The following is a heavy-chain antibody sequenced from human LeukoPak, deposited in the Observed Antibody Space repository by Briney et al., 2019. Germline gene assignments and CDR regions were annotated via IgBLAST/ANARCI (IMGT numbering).Heavy chain of an antibody. Sequence: GGSLRLSCAASGFTFSSYWMHWVRQAPGKGLEWVSSISSSSNSIYYADSVKGRFTISRDNAKNSLYLQMNSLRAEDTAVYYCARLFMVRGVLNPDYWGQGTLVTVSS. CDR1: GFTFSSYW. V-gene: IGHV3-21*01. D-gene: IGHD3-10*01. CDR3: ARLFMVRGVLNPDY. CDR2: ISSSSNSI. J-gene: IGHJ4*02.